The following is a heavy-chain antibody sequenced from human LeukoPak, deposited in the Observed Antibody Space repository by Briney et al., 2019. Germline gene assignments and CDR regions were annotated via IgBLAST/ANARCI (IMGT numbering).Heavy chain of an antibody. J-gene: IGHJ4*02. CDR2: ISGGGGST. Sequence: GGSLRLSCAASGFSFSSYWVSWVRQAPGKGLEWVSAISGGGGSTYYADSVKGRFTISRDNSKNTLYLQMNSLRAEDTAIYYCAKDSPVLTYWGQGTLVTVSS. V-gene: IGHV3-23*01. CDR3: AKDSPVLTY. CDR1: GFSFSSYW.